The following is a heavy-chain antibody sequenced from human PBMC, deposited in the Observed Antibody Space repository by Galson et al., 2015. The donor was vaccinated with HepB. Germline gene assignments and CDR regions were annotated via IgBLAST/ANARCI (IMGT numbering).Heavy chain of an antibody. V-gene: IGHV1-69*13. CDR3: ARVGALAARHWFEP. D-gene: IGHD6-6*01. CDR2: IIPIFGTA. CDR1: GGTFSSYA. J-gene: IGHJ5*02. Sequence: SVKVSCKASGGTFSSYAISWVRQAPGQGLEWMGGIIPIFGTANYAQKFQGRVTITADESTSTAYMELSSLRSEDTAVYYCARVGALAARHWFEPWGQGTLVTVSS.